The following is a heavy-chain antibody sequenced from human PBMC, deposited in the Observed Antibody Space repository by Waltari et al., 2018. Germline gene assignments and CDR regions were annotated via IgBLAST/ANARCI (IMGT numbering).Heavy chain of an antibody. V-gene: IGHV3-30*18. Sequence: QVQLVESGGGVVQPGRSLRLSCAAPGFTFRAYGMTWVRQAPGKGLEWVGVILYDGSKKYLADSVKGRFTISRDNSKNTLYLQMNSLRPEDTALYYCAKMLDSSGWMGVDYWGQGTLVTVSS. CDR2: ILYDGSKK. J-gene: IGHJ4*02. D-gene: IGHD6-19*01. CDR3: AKMLDSSGWMGVDY. CDR1: GFTFRAYG.